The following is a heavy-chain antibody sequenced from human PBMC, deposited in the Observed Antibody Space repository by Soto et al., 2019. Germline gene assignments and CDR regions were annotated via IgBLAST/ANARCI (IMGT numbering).Heavy chain of an antibody. CDR2: MNPNSGDT. V-gene: IGHV1-8*01. D-gene: IGHD2-8*01. J-gene: IGHJ4*02. CDR3: ARICPNGVCFDY. Sequence: QVHVVQSGAEVKKPGASVKVSCKSSGYTFTSYHIHWVRQATGQVLEWVGWMNPNSGDTGYAQKFQDRVTMTRNTAISTAYMELSSIRSDDTAVYYCARICPNGVCFDYWGQGTLVTVSS. CDR1: GYTFTSYH.